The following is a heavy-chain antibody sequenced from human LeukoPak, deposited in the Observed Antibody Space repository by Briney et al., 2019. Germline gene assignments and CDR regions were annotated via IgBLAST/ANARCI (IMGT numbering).Heavy chain of an antibody. CDR1: GGSFSGYY. D-gene: IGHD4/OR15-4a*01. CDR2: INHSGST. V-gene: IGHV4-34*01. CDR3: ASLRRRGSYGGFAGARGGFDY. J-gene: IGHJ4*02. Sequence: SETLSLTCAVSGGSFSGYYWSWIRQPPGKGLEWIGEINHSGSTNYNPSLKSRVTISVDTSKNQFSLKLSSVTAADTAVYYCASLRRRGSYGGFAGARGGFDYWGQGTLVTVSS.